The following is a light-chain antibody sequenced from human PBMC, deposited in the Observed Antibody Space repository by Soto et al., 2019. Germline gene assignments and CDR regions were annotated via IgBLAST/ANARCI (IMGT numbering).Light chain of an antibody. Sequence: EIVMTQSPATLSVSPGERATLSCRASQSVSNNLAWYQQKPGQAPRLLIYHASTRATGIPARFSGSGSGTEVTLIIISRLSEEFVVSYCRQYYNWRPLTFGEGTKVEIK. CDR2: HAS. CDR3: RQYYNWRPLT. CDR1: QSVSNN. J-gene: IGKJ1*01. V-gene: IGKV3-15*01.